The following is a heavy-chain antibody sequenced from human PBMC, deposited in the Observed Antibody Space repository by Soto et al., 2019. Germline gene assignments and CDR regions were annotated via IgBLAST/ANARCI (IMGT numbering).Heavy chain of an antibody. CDR1: GLSFSNYA. CDR3: AKNQERELPRVIDF. D-gene: IGHD1-7*01. V-gene: IGHV3-23*01. J-gene: IGHJ4*02. CDR2: MSGSSSTT. Sequence: RRCCATSGLSFSNYAISWFRQAPGGGLEWVSSMSGSSSTTYYADSVRGRFTISRDRSKNTLYLQMSSLRAEDTALYYCAKNQERELPRVIDFWGQGTLVTVSS.